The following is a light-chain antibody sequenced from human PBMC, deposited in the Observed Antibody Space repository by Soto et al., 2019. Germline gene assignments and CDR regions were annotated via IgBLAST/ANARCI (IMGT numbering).Light chain of an antibody. CDR1: NIGSKS. Sequence: SYELTHPPSVSVAPGQTATITCERDNIGSKSVHWYQQKPGQAPVLVVYGDSDRPSGNPERFSGSDSGNTATLTISRVEAGDEADYYCQVWDSSSDHVVFGGGTKVTVL. V-gene: IGLV3-21*02. CDR3: QVWDSSSDHVV. CDR2: GDS. J-gene: IGLJ2*01.